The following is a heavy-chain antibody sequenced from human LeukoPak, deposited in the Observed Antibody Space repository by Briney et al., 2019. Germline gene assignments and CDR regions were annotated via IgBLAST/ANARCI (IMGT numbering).Heavy chain of an antibody. CDR2: ISGSGYYT. CDR1: GFTFGSFA. J-gene: IGHJ6*03. V-gene: IGHV3-23*01. CDR3: VKDGSWGDYQFYFYMDV. Sequence: PGGPLRLSCEASGFTFGSFAMSWVRQAPGEGLEWLSGISGSGYYTYYAGSVKGRFTISRDNSKSTLYIEMSSLRVEDTAVYYCVKDGSWGDYQFYFYMDVWGKGTTVTVSS. D-gene: IGHD2-2*01.